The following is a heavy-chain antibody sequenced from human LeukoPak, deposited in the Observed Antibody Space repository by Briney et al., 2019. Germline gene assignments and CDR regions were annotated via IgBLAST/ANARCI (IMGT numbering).Heavy chain of an antibody. CDR2: ISWNSGSI. J-gene: IGHJ4*02. D-gene: IGHD3-9*01. CDR1: GFTFDDYA. Sequence: GGSLRLSCAASGFTFDDYAMHWVRQAPGKGLEWVSGISWNSGSIGYADSVKGRFTISRDNAKNSLYLQMNSLRAEDTALYYCAKDIARLVDGPGFSDYWGQGTLVTVSS. CDR3: AKDIARLVDGPGFSDY. V-gene: IGHV3-9*01.